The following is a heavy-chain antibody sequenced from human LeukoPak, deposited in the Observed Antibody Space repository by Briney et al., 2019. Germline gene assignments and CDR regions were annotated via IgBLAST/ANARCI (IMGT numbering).Heavy chain of an antibody. J-gene: IGHJ4*02. Sequence: GGSLRLSCAASGFTFSSYAMSWVRQAPGKGLEWVSAISGSGSTYYADSVKGRFTISRDNSKNTLYLQMNSLRAEDTAVYYCAKGGHDYVWGSYRYYFDYWGQGTLVTVSS. CDR1: GFTFSSYA. V-gene: IGHV3-23*01. CDR2: ISGSGST. CDR3: AKGGHDYVWGSYRYYFDY. D-gene: IGHD3-16*02.